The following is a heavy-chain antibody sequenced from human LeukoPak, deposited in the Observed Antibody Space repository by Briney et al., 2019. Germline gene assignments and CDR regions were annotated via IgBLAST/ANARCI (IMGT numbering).Heavy chain of an antibody. CDR1: GFRFSDYY. J-gene: IGHJ5*02. Sequence: GGSLRLSCAASGFRFSDYYMSWIRQVPGRGLEWLSYISGNTPTIYYADSVKGRFTISRDNDKNSLYLHMNSLRAEDTAVYYCARDHNNWNYGVIDLWGQGTLVSVSS. CDR2: ISGNTPTI. D-gene: IGHD1-7*01. CDR3: ARDHNNWNYGVIDL. V-gene: IGHV3-11*04.